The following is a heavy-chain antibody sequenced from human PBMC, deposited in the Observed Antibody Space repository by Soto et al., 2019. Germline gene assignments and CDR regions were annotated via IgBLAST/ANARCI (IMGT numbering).Heavy chain of an antibody. Sequence: SETLSLTCTVSGGSISSGGYYWSWIRQHPGKGLEWIGYIYYSGSTYYNPSLKSRVTISVDTSKNQFSLKLSSVTAADTAVYYCARGAYSQHDYYYFYYMDVWGKGTTVTVSS. D-gene: IGHD4-4*01. CDR2: IYYSGST. CDR1: GGSISSGGYY. CDR3: ARGAYSQHDYYYFYYMDV. J-gene: IGHJ6*03. V-gene: IGHV4-31*03.